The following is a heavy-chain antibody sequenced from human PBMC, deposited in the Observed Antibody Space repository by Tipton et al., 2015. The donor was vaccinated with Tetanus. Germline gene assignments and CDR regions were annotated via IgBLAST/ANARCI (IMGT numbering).Heavy chain of an antibody. CDR2: IYESGDT. J-gene: IGHJ4*02. D-gene: IGHD3-3*01. Sequence: TLSLTCAVSGGSISSGGYSWSWIRQPPGKGLEWIGSIYESGDTYYIPSLKSRVTISVDTSKNQFSLNLNSMAAADTGVYYCARHQSGYFTPFDYWGQGNLVTVSS. V-gene: IGHV4-30-2*03. CDR3: ARHQSGYFTPFDY. CDR1: GGSISSGGYS.